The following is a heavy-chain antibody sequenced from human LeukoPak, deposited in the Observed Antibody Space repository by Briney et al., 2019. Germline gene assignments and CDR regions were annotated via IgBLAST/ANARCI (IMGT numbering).Heavy chain of an antibody. CDR1: GFTFSSYA. CDR2: VSASGDST. J-gene: IGHJ4*02. CDR3: AKSHYYGSGSIDY. V-gene: IGHV3-23*01. Sequence: GGSLRLSCAASGFTFSSYAMSWVRQAPGKGLAWVSTVSASGDSTSYADSVKGRFTISRDNSKNALYLQVNSLRADDAALYYCAKSHYYGSGSIDYWGQGTLVTVSS. D-gene: IGHD3-10*01.